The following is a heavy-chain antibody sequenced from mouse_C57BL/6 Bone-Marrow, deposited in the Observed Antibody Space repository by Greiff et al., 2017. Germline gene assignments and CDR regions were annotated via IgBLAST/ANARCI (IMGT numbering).Heavy chain of an antibody. Sequence: QVQLQQPGAELVRPGSSVELSCKASGYTFPSYWVDWVKPRPGPGLEWIGNIYPSNSETHYNPKFKDKATLTVDKSSSTAYMQPSSLTSEDSAVYYCARRDGYSWFAYWGQGTLVTVSA. CDR1: GYTFPSYW. J-gene: IGHJ3*01. V-gene: IGHV1-61*01. D-gene: IGHD2-3*01. CDR2: IYPSNSET. CDR3: ARRDGYSWFAY.